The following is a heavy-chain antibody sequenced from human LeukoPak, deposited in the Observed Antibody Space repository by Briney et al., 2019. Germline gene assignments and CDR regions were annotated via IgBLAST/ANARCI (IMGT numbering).Heavy chain of an antibody. CDR3: AGARFGYSYGPNWFDP. CDR1: GDSISRYY. Sequence: SETLSLTCTVSGDSISRYYWSWIRQPPGKGLEWLGYIYYSGSTNYNPSLKRRVTISVDTSKNQFSLKLSSVTAADTAVYYCAGARFGYSYGPNWFDPWGQGTLVTVSS. CDR2: IYYSGST. V-gene: IGHV4-59*01. D-gene: IGHD5-18*01. J-gene: IGHJ5*02.